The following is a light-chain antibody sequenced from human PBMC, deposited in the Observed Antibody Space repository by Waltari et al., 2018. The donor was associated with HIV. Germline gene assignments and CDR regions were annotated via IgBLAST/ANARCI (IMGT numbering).Light chain of an antibody. CDR1: SSGFGCSNY. CDR3: CAYAGSYTL. CDR2: DVT. Sequence: QSALTQPRSVSGSPGQSVTISCTGTSSGFGCSNYVSWYQQHPNKAPKLMIYDVTKRPSGVPDRFSGSKSGNTASLTIAGLQADDEADYYCCAYAGSYTLFGGGTKVTVL. V-gene: IGLV2-11*01. J-gene: IGLJ3*02.